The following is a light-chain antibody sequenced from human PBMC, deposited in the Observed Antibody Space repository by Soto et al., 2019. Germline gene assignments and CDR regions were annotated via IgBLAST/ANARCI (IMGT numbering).Light chain of an antibody. CDR1: QSISIW. CDR3: QQYNSYWT. Sequence: IQMTQSPSTLSSSLGDRVTITCRASQSISIWLAWYQHKPGKAPQVLIWDASTLQRGVPSRFSGSGSGTEFTLPISSMTPDDFATYYCQQYNSYWTFGQGTKVDI. V-gene: IGKV1-5*01. J-gene: IGKJ1*01. CDR2: DAS.